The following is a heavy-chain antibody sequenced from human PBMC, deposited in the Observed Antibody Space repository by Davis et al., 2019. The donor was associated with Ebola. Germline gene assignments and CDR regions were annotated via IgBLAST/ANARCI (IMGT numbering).Heavy chain of an antibody. Sequence: SETLSLTCAVPGGSISSSNWWSWVRQPPGKGPEWIGEINHSGSTNYHPSLQSRVTISVDTSKNQFSLKLSSVTAADTAVYYCARGKGVRYCSSTSCPRIWWFDPWGQGTLVTVSS. CDR1: GGSISSSNW. J-gene: IGHJ5*02. V-gene: IGHV4-4*02. D-gene: IGHD2-2*01. CDR3: ARGKGVRYCSSTSCPRIWWFDP. CDR2: INHSGST.